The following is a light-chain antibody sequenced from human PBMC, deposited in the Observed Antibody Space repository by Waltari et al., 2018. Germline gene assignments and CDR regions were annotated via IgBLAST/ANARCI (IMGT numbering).Light chain of an antibody. CDR1: QGVSRY. J-gene: IGKJ5*01. Sequence: EIVLTQSPATLSLSLGERATLSCRASQGVSRYLAWYQQKPGQAPRLLIYDASNRATGIPARFRCSGSGTDFTLTISSLEPEDFAVYYCQQRSNWPPITFGQGTRLEIK. CDR3: QQRSNWPPIT. V-gene: IGKV3-11*01. CDR2: DAS.